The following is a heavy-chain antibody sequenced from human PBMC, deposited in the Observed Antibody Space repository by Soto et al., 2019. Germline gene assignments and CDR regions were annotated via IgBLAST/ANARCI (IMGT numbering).Heavy chain of an antibody. J-gene: IGHJ6*03. CDR2: ISAYNGNT. D-gene: IGHD6-13*01. CDR1: GYTFTSYG. CDR3: AREGAAGDFYYYYMDV. Sequence: QVPLVQSGAEVKKPGASVKVSCKASGYTFTSYGISWVRQAPGQGLEWMGWISAYNGNTNYAQQLQGRVTMTTDTSKSTAYMELRSLRSDDTAVYYCAREGAAGDFYYYYMDVWGKGTTVTVSS. V-gene: IGHV1-18*01.